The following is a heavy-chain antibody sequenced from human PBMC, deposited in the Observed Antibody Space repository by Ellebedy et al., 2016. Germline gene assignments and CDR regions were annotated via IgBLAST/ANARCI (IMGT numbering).Heavy chain of an antibody. CDR1: GGSISSYS. J-gene: IGHJ5*02. CDR2: IYYSGST. D-gene: IGHD2-21*02. CDR3: ARSSALAYCGGDCYT. V-gene: IGHV4-59*06. Sequence: SETLSLXCTVSGGSISSYSWSWIRQHPGKGLEWIGYIYYSGSTYYNPSLKSRVTISVDTSKNQFSLKLSSVTAADTAVYYCARSSALAYCGGDCYTWGQGTLVTVSS.